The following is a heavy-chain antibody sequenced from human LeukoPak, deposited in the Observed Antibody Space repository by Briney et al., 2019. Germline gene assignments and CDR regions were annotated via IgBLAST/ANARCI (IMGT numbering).Heavy chain of an antibody. Sequence: GASVKVSCKASGGTFSSYAISWVRQAPGQGLEWMGGIIPIFGTANYAQKFQGRVTITTDESTSTAYMELSSLRSEATAVYYCASTSPYCGGDCSIDYWGQGTLVTVSS. J-gene: IGHJ4*02. D-gene: IGHD2-21*02. CDR2: IIPIFGTA. V-gene: IGHV1-69*05. CDR3: ASTSPYCGGDCSIDY. CDR1: GGTFSSYA.